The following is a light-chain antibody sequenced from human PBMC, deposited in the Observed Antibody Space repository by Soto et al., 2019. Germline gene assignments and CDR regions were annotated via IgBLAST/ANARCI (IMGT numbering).Light chain of an antibody. CDR3: QQYNSVAYT. Sequence: DIQMTQSPSTLSASVGDRVTITCRASQIIDKWLAWYQQKPGKAPNLLIYDASSLKSGVPSRFSGSGSGTEFTLTISSLQPDDFATYYCQQYNSVAYTFGQGTKLEIK. CDR2: DAS. V-gene: IGKV1-5*01. J-gene: IGKJ2*01. CDR1: QIIDKW.